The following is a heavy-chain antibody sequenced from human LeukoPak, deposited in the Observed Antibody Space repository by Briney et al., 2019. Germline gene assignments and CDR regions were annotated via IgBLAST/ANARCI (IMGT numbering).Heavy chain of an antibody. CDR3: ARSNYYDSSGYPSFDN. D-gene: IGHD3-22*01. CDR1: GFTFSSYS. Sequence: GGSLRLSCAASGFTFSSYSMNWVRQAPGKGLEWISYISSSSRTIYYADSVKGRFTISRDNAKNSLFLQMNSLRAEDTAVYYCARSNYYDSSGYPSFDNWGQGTLVTVSS. CDR2: ISSSSRTI. V-gene: IGHV3-48*04. J-gene: IGHJ4*02.